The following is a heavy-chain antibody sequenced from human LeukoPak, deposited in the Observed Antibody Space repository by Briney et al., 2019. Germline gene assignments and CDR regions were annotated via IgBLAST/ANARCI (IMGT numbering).Heavy chain of an antibody. D-gene: IGHD6-19*01. CDR2: IYSSGST. CDR1: GGSISSGNYY. CDR3: ARDHVAVAIDY. J-gene: IGHJ4*02. Sequence: SEALSLTCTVSGGSISSGNYYWSWIRQPAGKGLEWIGRIYSSGSTYYNPSLKSRVTISVDTSKNQFSLKLSSVTAADTAVYYCARDHVAVAIDYWGQGTLVTVSS. V-gene: IGHV4-61*02.